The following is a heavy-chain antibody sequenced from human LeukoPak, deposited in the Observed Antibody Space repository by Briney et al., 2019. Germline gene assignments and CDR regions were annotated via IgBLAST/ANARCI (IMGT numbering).Heavy chain of an antibody. J-gene: IGHJ5*02. CDR3: ARDLTYSSSGGPDWFDP. CDR1: GFTLSSYS. V-gene: IGHV3-21*01. D-gene: IGHD6-6*01. Sequence: GGSLRLSCAASGFTLSSYSMNWVRQAPGKGLEWVSSISSSSYIYYADSVKGRFTISRDNAKNSLYLQMNSLRAEDTAVYYCARDLTYSSSGGPDWFDPWGQGTLVTVSS. CDR2: ISSSSYI.